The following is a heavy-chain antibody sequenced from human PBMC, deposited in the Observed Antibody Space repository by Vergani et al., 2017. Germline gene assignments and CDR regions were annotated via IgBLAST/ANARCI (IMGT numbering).Heavy chain of an antibody. J-gene: IGHJ6*03. V-gene: IGHV3-33*06. CDR2: IWYDGSNK. Sequence: QVQLVESGGGVVQPGRSLRLSCAASGFRFSSYGMNWVRQAPGKGLEWVAVIWYDGSNKYYADSVKGRFTISRDNSQNTVNLQMNSLRVDDTAVYYCAKDLGGSNRNSCSYHMGVWGKGTTVTV. CDR1: GFRFSSYG. CDR3: AKDLGGSNRNSCSYHMGV. D-gene: IGHD3-16*01.